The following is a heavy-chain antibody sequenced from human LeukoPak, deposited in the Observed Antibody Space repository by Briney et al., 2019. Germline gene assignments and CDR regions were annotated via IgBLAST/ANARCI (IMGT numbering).Heavy chain of an antibody. CDR1: GFTFSCYR. CDR2: IRYDGSNK. V-gene: IGHV3-30*02. D-gene: IGHD1-1*01. J-gene: IGHJ4*02. CDR3: AKDLHNSFDY. Sequence: GGSLRLSCAASGFTFSCYRMHWVRQAPGKGLEWVAFIRYDGSNKYYADSVKGRFTISRDNSKNTLYLQMNSLRAEDTAVYYCAKDLHNSFDYWGQGTLVTVSS.